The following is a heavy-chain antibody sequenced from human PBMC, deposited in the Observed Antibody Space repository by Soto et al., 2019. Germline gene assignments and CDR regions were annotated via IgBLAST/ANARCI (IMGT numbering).Heavy chain of an antibody. CDR3: AKLRGSYPHQPLDY. J-gene: IGHJ4*02. CDR1: GYIFNKYG. D-gene: IGHD3-16*01. Sequence: GASVKVSCKASGYIFNKYGFNWVRQAPGKGLEWVSGMSGSGPVTYYADSVKGRFTISRDNSRNTLFLQMNSLRAEDTAVYYCAKLRGSYPHQPLDYWGQGALVTVSS. CDR2: MSGSGPVT. V-gene: IGHV3-23*01.